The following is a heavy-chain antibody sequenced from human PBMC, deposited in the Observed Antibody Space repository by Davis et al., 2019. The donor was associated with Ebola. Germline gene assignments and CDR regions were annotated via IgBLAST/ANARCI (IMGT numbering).Heavy chain of an antibody. V-gene: IGHV4-34*01. D-gene: IGHD1-1*01. CDR2: INHSGSS. J-gene: IGHJ3*02. CDR3: ARSTTGYDAFDI. Sequence: MPGGSLRLSCAVYGGSFSGYYWSWIRQPPGKGLEWIGEINHSGSSYYNPSLKSRVTISVDTSKNQFSLKLSSVTAADTAVYYCARSTTGYDAFDIWGQGTMVTVSS. CDR1: GGSFSGYY.